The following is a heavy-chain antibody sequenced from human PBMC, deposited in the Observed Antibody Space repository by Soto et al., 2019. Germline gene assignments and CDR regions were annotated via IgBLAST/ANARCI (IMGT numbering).Heavy chain of an antibody. CDR3: ARNWTTSGMDV. CDR2: ISIYHHYS. CDR1: GYVFSSYG. J-gene: IGHJ6*02. Sequence: QVQLVQSGAEVKKPGASVKVSCKASGYVFSSYGITWVRQAPGQGLEWMGWISIYHHYSHSAQKSQGRVTMTTDTSTTTAYMELRSLTSDDTAVYYCARNWTTSGMDVWGQGTTVTVSS. D-gene: IGHD1-1*01. V-gene: IGHV1-18*04.